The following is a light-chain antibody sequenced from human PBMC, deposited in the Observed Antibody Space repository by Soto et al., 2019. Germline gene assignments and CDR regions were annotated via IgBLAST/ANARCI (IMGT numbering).Light chain of an antibody. Sequence: QSVLTQPASVSGSPGQSITISCTGTSSDVGGYNYVSWYQQHPGKAPKLMIYDVSNRPSGVSNRFSGSKSGNTASLTISGLQAEDEADYYRSSYTSSSTPYVFGTGTRSPS. CDR1: SSDVGGYNY. V-gene: IGLV2-14*01. CDR3: SSYTSSSTPYV. J-gene: IGLJ1*01. CDR2: DVS.